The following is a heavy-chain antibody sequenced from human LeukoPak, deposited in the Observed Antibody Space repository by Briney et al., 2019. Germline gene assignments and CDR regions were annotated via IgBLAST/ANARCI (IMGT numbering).Heavy chain of an antibody. CDR3: ARAEWLSDFDY. J-gene: IGHJ4*02. Sequence: GGSLRLSCAVSGFTVSGNYMSWVRQAPGKGLEWVSLIYSGGTTYYADSVKGRFTISRDNSKNTLYLQMNSLRAEDTAVYYCARAEWLSDFDYWGQGTLVTVSS. D-gene: IGHD3-3*01. V-gene: IGHV3-53*01. CDR1: GFTVSGNY. CDR2: IYSGGTT.